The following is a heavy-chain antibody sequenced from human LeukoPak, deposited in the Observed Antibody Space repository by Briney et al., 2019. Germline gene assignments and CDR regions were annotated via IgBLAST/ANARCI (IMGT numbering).Heavy chain of an antibody. V-gene: IGHV1-2*02. J-gene: IGHJ4*02. CDR1: GYTFTSYY. CDR3: ARARDSSGWYYHY. D-gene: IGHD6-19*01. Sequence: ASVKVSCKASGYTFTSYYMHWVRQAPGQGLEWMGWINPNSGGTNYAQKFQGRVTMARDTSISTAYMELSRLRSDDTAVYYCARARDSSGWYYHYWGQGTLVTVSS. CDR2: INPNSGGT.